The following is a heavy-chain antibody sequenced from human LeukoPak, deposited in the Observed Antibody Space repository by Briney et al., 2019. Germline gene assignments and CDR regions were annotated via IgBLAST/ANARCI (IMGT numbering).Heavy chain of an antibody. CDR1: GFTFSSYS. CDR2: ISSSSYI. D-gene: IGHD3-10*01. J-gene: IGHJ4*02. CDR3: ARDGITMVRGVIDY. Sequence: GGSLRLSCAASGFTFSSYSMNWVRQAPGKGLEWVSSISSSSYIYYADSVKGRFTISRDNAKNSLYLQMNSLRAEDTAVYYCARDGITMVRGVIDYWGQGTLVTVSS. V-gene: IGHV3-21*01.